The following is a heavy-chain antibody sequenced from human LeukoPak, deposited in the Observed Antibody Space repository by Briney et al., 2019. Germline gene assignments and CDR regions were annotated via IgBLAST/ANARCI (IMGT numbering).Heavy chain of an antibody. V-gene: IGHV3-53*01. Sequence: ETLSLTCAVYGGSFSGYYWSWVRQAPGKGLEWVSVIYSGGSTYYADSVKGRFTISRDNSKNTLYLQMNSLRAEDTAVYYCARDGGYGDFDYWGQGTLVTVSS. CDR3: ARDGGYGDFDY. D-gene: IGHD4-17*01. CDR2: IYSGGST. CDR1: GGSFSGYY. J-gene: IGHJ4*02.